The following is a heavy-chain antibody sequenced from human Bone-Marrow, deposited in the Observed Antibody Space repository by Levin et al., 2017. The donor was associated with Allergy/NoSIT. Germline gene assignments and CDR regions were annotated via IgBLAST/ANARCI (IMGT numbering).Heavy chain of an antibody. CDR3: AKDRTYGILWNYGMDV. CDR1: GFNFSTYN. V-gene: IGHV3-21*01. CDR2: ITRRSDYM. Sequence: SGGSLRLSCAASGFNFSTYNMNWVRQAPGKGLEWVSSITRRSDYMYYADSVKGRFIISRDNAKNSLFLQMNSLRVDDTAVYYCAKDRTYGILWNYGMDVWGQGTTVTVSS. D-gene: IGHD4-17*01. J-gene: IGHJ6*02.